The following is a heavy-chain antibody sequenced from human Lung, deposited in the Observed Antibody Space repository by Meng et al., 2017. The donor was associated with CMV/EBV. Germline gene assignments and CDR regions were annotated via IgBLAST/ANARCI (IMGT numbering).Heavy chain of an antibody. Sequence: GESXKISCVASGFGFSGFAMQWVRQTPGKGLEWVALIRYDGGNKYYADSVKGRFTISRDNSKHTLSLQMNSLRPEDTAVYLCAKTGSGWFTDYWGQGTLVTVSS. CDR3: AKTGSGWFTDY. D-gene: IGHD6-19*01. J-gene: IGHJ4*02. CDR2: IRYDGGNK. CDR1: GFGFSGFA. V-gene: IGHV3-30*02.